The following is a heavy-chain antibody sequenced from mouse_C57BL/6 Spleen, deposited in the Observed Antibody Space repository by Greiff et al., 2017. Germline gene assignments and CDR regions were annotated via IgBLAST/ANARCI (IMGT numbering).Heavy chain of an antibody. D-gene: IGHD1-1*01. CDR1: GFTFSSYA. CDR3: ATRYYYGSSPAGFAY. Sequence: EVMLVESGGGLVKPGGSLKLSCAASGFTFSSYAMSWVRQTPEKRLEWVATISDGGSYTYYPDNVKGRFTISRDNAKNNLYLQMSHLKSEDTAMYYCATRYYYGSSPAGFAYWGQGTLVTVSA. V-gene: IGHV5-4*03. CDR2: ISDGGSYT. J-gene: IGHJ3*01.